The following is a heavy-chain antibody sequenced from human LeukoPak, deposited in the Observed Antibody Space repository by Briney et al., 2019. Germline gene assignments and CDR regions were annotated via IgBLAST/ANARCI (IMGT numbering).Heavy chain of an antibody. CDR2: INSDGSFT. V-gene: IGHV3-74*01. CDR1: GFTFSSYW. J-gene: IGHJ4*02. D-gene: IGHD6-25*01. CDR3: VKSPGSGWPV. Sequence: GGSLRLSCEASGFTFSSYWMHWVRQAPGKGLVWVSRINSDGSFTNYADSVKGRFTISRDNSKNTLYFEMSSLRVEDTAVYYCVKSPGSGWPVWGQGTLLTVSS.